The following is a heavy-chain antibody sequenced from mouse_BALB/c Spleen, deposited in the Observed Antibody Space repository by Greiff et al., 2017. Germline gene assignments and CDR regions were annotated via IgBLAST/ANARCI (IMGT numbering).Heavy chain of an antibody. Sequence: EVKLMESGGGLVKPGGSLKLSCAASGFTFSSYAMSWVRQTPEKRLEWVATISSGGSYTYYPDSVKGRFTISRDNAKNTLYLQMSSLRSEDTAMYYCARYYGSSSFAYWGQGTLVTVSA. V-gene: IGHV5-9-3*01. CDR2: ISSGGSYT. CDR1: GFTFSSYA. J-gene: IGHJ3*01. D-gene: IGHD1-1*01. CDR3: ARYYGSSSFAY.